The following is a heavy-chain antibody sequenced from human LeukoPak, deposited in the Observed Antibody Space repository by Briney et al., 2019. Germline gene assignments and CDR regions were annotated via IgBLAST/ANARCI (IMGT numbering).Heavy chain of an antibody. J-gene: IGHJ4*02. CDR2: ISAYNGNT. CDR3: ARDFRGRTSNGDHHFDY. D-gene: IGHD4-17*01. Sequence: ASVKVSCKASGYTFTNYGISWVRQAPGQGLEWMGWISAYNGNTNYAHSLQGRVIMTTDTSTSTAYMELRSLRSDDTAVYYCARDFRGRTSNGDHHFDYWGQGTLVTVSS. CDR1: GYTFTNYG. V-gene: IGHV1-18*04.